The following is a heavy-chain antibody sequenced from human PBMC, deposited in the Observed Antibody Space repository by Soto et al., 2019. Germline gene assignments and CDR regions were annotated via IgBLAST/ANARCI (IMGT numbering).Heavy chain of an antibody. CDR2: IIPIFGTA. Sequence: ASVKVSCKASGGTFSSYAISWVRQAPGQGLEWVGGIIPIFGTANYAQKFQGRVTITADGSTSTAYMELSSLRSEDTAVYYCASHKGRYFDWLLPEGVWGQGTTVTVS. CDR3: ASHKGRYFDWLLPEGV. CDR1: GGTFSSYA. J-gene: IGHJ6*02. D-gene: IGHD3-9*01. V-gene: IGHV1-69*13.